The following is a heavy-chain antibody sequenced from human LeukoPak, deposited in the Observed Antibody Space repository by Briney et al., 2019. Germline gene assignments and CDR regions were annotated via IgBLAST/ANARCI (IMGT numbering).Heavy chain of an antibody. Sequence: PGGSLRLSCAASGFTFSSYEMNWVRQAPGKGLEWVSSISSSSSYIYYADSVKGRFTISRDNAKNSLYLQMNSLRAEDTAVYYCARGYSSSDDFDYWGQGTLVTVSS. D-gene: IGHD6-13*01. CDR3: ARGYSSSDDFDY. CDR2: ISSSSSYI. CDR1: GFTFSSYE. V-gene: IGHV3-21*01. J-gene: IGHJ4*02.